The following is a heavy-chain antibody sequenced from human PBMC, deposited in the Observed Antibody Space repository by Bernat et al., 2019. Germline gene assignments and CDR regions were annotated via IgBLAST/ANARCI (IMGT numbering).Heavy chain of an antibody. CDR2: IYWDDDK. CDR1: GFSLTTSGVG. J-gene: IGHJ3*01. V-gene: IGHV2-5*02. D-gene: IGHD3-16*01. CDR3: AHIEITFGGVQRVDAFDF. Sequence: QITLKESGPTLVKPTQTLTLTCTFSGFSLTTSGVGVGWIRQPPGEALDWLAVIYWDDDKRYSPSLRSRLTITKDISRNQVVLTMTNMDPLDTATYFCAHIEITFGGVQRVDAFDFWGQGTMVIVSS.